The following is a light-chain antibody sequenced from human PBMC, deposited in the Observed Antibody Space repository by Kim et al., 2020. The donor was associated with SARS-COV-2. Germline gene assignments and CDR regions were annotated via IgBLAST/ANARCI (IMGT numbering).Light chain of an antibody. V-gene: IGLV2-8*01. CDR1: SSDVGGYNY. Sequence: QSVVTQPPSASGSPGQSVTISCTGTSSDVGGYNYVSWYQQHPGKAPKLMIYEVSKRPSGVPDRFSGSKSGNTASLTVSGLQAEDEADYYCSSYAGSNNPVVFGGGTQLTVL. CDR3: SSYAGSNNPVV. J-gene: IGLJ2*01. CDR2: EVS.